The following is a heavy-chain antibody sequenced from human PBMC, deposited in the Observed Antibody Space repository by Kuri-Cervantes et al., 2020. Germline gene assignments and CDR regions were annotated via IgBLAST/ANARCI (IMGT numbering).Heavy chain of an antibody. CDR2: ISSNGGST. CDR1: GFTFSSYA. V-gene: IGHV3-64*02. D-gene: IGHD6-19*01. Sequence: GESLKISCAASGFTFSSYAMHWVRQAPGKGLEYVSAISSNGGSTYYADSVKGRFTISRDNSKNTLYLQMGSLRAEDMAVYYCAREFPGTAVAGTEGALDIWGQGTKVTVSS. J-gene: IGHJ3*02. CDR3: AREFPGTAVAGTEGALDI.